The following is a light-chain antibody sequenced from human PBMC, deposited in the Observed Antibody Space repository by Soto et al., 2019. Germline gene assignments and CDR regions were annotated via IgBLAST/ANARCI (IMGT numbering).Light chain of an antibody. CDR2: DVS. CDR1: SRDVGGYNY. J-gene: IGLJ1*01. V-gene: IGLV2-14*01. Sequence: QSALTQPASVSGSPGQSITISCTGTSRDVGGYNYVSWYQQHPGKAPKLMIYDVSNRPSGVSNRFSGSKSGNTASLTISGLQAEDEADYYCSSFRSSSTLYVFGTGTKLTVL. CDR3: SSFRSSSTLYV.